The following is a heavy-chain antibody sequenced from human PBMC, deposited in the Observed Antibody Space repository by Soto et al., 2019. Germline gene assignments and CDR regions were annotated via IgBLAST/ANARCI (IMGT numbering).Heavy chain of an antibody. J-gene: IGHJ6*02. CDR1: GGSISSYY. Sequence: SETLSLTCTVSGGSISSYYWSWIQQPPGKGLEWIGYIYYSGSTNYNPSLKSRVTIPVDTSKNQFSLKLSSVTAADTAVYYCARKSGGYYYGMDVWGQGITVTVSS. V-gene: IGHV4-59*01. CDR3: ARKSGGYYYGMDV. D-gene: IGHD3-16*01. CDR2: IYYSGST.